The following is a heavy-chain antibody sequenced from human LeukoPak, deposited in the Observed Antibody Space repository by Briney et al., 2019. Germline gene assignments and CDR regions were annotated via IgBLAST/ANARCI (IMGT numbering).Heavy chain of an antibody. CDR3: VRCSSGWYEGEYFDY. D-gene: IGHD6-19*01. CDR1: GITFSNYA. Sequence: PGGSLRLSCVASGITFSNYAVSWVRQAPEKGLDWVSVISGSAHKIRYADSVKGRFTISRDNSENIVYLQMNNLRAEDTAVYYCVRCSSGWYEGEYFDYWGQGTLVTVSS. CDR2: ISGSAHKI. J-gene: IGHJ4*02. V-gene: IGHV3-23*01.